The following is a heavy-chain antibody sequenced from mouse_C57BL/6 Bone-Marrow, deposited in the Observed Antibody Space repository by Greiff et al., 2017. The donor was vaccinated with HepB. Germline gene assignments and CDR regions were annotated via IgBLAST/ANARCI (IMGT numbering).Heavy chain of an antibody. Sequence: QVQLQQPGAELVRPGTSVKLSCKASGYTFTSYWMHWVKQRPGQGLEWIGVIDPSDSYTNYNQKFKGKATLTVDTSSSTAYMQLSSLTSEDSAVYYCARRNDYDVGDYWGQGTLVTVSA. J-gene: IGHJ3*01. CDR1: GYTFTSYW. CDR3: ARRNDYDVGDY. V-gene: IGHV1-59*01. CDR2: IDPSDSYT. D-gene: IGHD2-4*01.